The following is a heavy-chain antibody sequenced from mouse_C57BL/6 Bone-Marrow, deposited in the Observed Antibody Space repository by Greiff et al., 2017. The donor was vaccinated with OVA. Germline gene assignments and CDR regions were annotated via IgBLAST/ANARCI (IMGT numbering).Heavy chain of an antibody. CDR2: IYPYNGVS. J-gene: IGHJ2*01. CDR1: GYSFTGYY. CDR3: ALFITTAPFDY. D-gene: IGHD1-1*01. Sequence: VQLQQSGPELVKPGASVKISCKASGYSFTGYYMHWVKQSHGNILDWIGYIYPYNGVSSYNQKFKGKATLTVDKSSSTAYMGVDSLASEDSAGYYCALFITTAPFDYWGQGTTLTVSS. V-gene: IGHV1-31*01.